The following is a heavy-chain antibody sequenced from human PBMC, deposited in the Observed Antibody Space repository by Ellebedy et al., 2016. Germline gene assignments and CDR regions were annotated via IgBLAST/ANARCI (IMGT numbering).Heavy chain of an antibody. J-gene: IGHJ4*02. D-gene: IGHD3-10*01. CDR2: ISGSGGST. CDR3: AKDEELLWFGELLYHPPDY. Sequence: GGSLRLSXAASGFTFSSYAMSWVRQAPGQGLEWVSAISGSGGSTYYADSVKGRFTISRDNSKNTLYLQMNSLRAEDTAVYYCAKDEELLWFGELLYHPPDYWGQGTLVTVSS. V-gene: IGHV3-23*01. CDR1: GFTFSSYA.